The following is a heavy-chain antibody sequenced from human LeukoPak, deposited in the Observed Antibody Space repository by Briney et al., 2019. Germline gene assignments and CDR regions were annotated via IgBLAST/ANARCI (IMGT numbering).Heavy chain of an antibody. J-gene: IGHJ3*02. D-gene: IGHD6-19*01. CDR1: GFTFDDYA. Sequence: GGSLRLSCAASGFTFDDYAMHWVRQAPGKGLEWVSGISWNSGSIGYADSVKGRFTISRDNAKNSLYLQMDSLRAEDMALYYCAKDKGSSGWYYAFDIWGQGTMVTVSS. CDR3: AKDKGSSGWYYAFDI. V-gene: IGHV3-9*03. CDR2: ISWNSGSI.